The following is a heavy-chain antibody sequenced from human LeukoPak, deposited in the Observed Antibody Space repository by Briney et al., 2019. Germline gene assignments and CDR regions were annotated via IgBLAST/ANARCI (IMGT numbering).Heavy chain of an antibody. V-gene: IGHV3-7*01. CDR1: GFTFSSYW. CDR3: ASFLPPYYDSSGAFDY. J-gene: IGHJ4*02. D-gene: IGHD3-22*01. Sequence: GGSLRLSCAASGFTFSSYWMSWVRQAPGKGLEWVANIKQDGSEKYYVDSVKGRFTISRDNAKNSLYLQMNSLRAEDTAVYYCASFLPPYYDSSGAFDYWGQGTLVTVSS. CDR2: IKQDGSEK.